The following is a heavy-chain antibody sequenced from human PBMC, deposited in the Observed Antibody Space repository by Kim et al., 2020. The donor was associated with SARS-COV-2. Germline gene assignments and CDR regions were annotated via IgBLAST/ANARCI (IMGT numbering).Heavy chain of an antibody. J-gene: IGHJ5*01. CDR3: TRGTVSAWYDF. D-gene: IGHD2-2*01. Sequence: ITYYADSVKGRFTISRDNSKEILYLQMNSLRAEDTALYFCTRGTVSAWYDFWGQGTLVTVSS. CDR2: IT. V-gene: IGHV3-23*05.